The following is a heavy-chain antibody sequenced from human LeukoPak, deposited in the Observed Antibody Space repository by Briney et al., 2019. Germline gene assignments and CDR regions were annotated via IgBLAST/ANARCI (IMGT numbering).Heavy chain of an antibody. D-gene: IGHD2-21*02. J-gene: IGHJ4*02. V-gene: IGHV3-23*01. CDR1: GFTFSTFA. Sequence: GGSLRLSCAASGFTFSTFAMIWVRQPPGKGLEWVSSIFPSGGEIHYADSVKGRFTISRDNSKNTLYLQMNSLRAEDTAVYYCARGHIVVLTAPDYWGQGTLVTVSS. CDR3: ARGHIVVLTAPDY. CDR2: IFPSGGEI.